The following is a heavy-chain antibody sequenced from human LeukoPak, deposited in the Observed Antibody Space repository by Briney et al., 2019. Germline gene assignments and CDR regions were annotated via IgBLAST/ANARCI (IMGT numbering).Heavy chain of an antibody. D-gene: IGHD3-10*01. Sequence: ASVKVSCKASGYTFTSYDINWVRQATGQGLEWMGWMNPNSGNTGYAQKFQGRVTMTRNTSISTAYTELSSLRSEDTAVYYCAKYYYGALGFDPWGQGTLVAVSS. CDR2: MNPNSGNT. CDR1: GYTFTSYD. J-gene: IGHJ5*02. CDR3: AKYYYGALGFDP. V-gene: IGHV1-8*01.